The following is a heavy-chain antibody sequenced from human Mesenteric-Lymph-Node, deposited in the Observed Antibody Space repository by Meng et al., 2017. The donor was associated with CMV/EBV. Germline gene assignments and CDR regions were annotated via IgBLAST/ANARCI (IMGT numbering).Heavy chain of an antibody. Sequence: SCKASGYTFTKSFIHWVRQAPGQGLEWMARINPSGDSTTYAQKFQGRVTLTRDTSTTTVSLELTSLTSEDTAVYYCARDTPGDDKWDWGQGTLVTVSS. D-gene: IGHD4-17*01. V-gene: IGHV1-46*01. CDR2: INPSGDST. J-gene: IGHJ1*01. CDR3: ARDTPGDDKWD. CDR1: GYTFTKSF.